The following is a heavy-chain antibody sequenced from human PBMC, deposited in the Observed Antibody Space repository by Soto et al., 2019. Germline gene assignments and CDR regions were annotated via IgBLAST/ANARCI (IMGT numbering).Heavy chain of an antibody. CDR2: IYYSGST. D-gene: IGHD3-22*01. CDR3: ARYSYYYDSSGYYYFYGMDV. J-gene: IGHJ6*02. CDR1: GGSVSSGSYY. V-gene: IGHV4-61*01. Sequence: QVQLQESGPGLVKPSETLSLTCTVSGGSVSSGSYYWSWIRQPPGKGLEWIGYIYYSGSTNYNPALKSRVPISVEPSKNQFSLKLSSVTAADTAVYYCARYSYYYDSSGYYYFYGMDVWGQGTTVTVSS.